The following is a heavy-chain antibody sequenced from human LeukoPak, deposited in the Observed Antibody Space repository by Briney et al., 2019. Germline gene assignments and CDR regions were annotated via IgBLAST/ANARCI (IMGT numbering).Heavy chain of an antibody. D-gene: IGHD7-27*01. J-gene: IGHJ4*02. CDR3: ARSNWGSGPPFDY. V-gene: IGHV4-61*02. Sequence: SETLSLTCTVSGGSISSGSYYWSWIRQPAGKGLEWIGRIYTSGSTNYIPSLKSRVTISVDTSKNQFSLKLSSVTAADTAVYYCARSNWGSGPPFDYWGQGTLVTVSS. CDR1: GGSISSGSYY. CDR2: IYTSGST.